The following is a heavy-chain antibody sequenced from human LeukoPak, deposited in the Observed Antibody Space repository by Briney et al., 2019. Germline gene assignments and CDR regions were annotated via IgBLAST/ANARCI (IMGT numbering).Heavy chain of an antibody. D-gene: IGHD2-2*01. J-gene: IGHJ3*02. V-gene: IGHV3-21*01. CDR2: ISSSSSYI. CDR3: AKYKDIVVVPAAPDAFDI. Sequence: GGSLRLSCAASGFTFSSYEMNWVRQAPGKGLEWVSSISSSSSYIYYADSVKGRFTISRDNAKNSLYLQMNSLRAEDTAVYYCAKYKDIVVVPAAPDAFDIWGQGTMVTVSS. CDR1: GFTFSSYE.